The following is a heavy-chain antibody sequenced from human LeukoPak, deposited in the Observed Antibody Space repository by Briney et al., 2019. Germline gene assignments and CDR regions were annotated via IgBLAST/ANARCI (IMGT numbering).Heavy chain of an antibody. CDR2: ISSSGGST. J-gene: IGHJ4*02. D-gene: IGHD7-27*01. CDR3: AKGESNWDYYFDY. CDR1: GFTYSSYA. Sequence: GSLRLSCAASGFTYSSYAMSWVRQAPGKGLECVSAISSSGGSTYYADSVKGRFTISRDNSKNTLFLQMNSLRAEDTAVYYCAKGESNWDYYFDYWGQGTLVTVSS. V-gene: IGHV3-23*01.